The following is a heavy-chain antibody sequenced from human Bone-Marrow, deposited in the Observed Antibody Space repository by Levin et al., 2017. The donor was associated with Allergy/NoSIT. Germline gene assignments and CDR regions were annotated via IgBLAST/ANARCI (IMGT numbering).Heavy chain of an antibody. J-gene: IGHJ4*02. Sequence: SGGSLRLSCTASGFKFNIFWMNWVRQAPGRGPEWVSRISNDGSITTYADSVKGRFTISRDNAKNTVYLQLSSLRAEDTAIYYCARDIYDYVWGTYAYWGQGSLVTVSS. D-gene: IGHD3-16*01. CDR1: GFKFNIFW. V-gene: IGHV3-74*01. CDR2: ISNDGSIT. CDR3: ARDIYDYVWGTYAY.